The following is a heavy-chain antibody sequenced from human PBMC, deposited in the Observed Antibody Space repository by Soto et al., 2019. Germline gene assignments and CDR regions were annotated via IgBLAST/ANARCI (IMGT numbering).Heavy chain of an antibody. Sequence: SETLSLTCTVSGGSISSGGYYWSWICPHPGQGLEWIGYIYYSGSTYYNPSLKSRVTISVDTSKSQFSLKLGSVTAADSSVYYCACLPDYCDSTGHYDMEVWGQGTTVTVSS. CDR1: GGSISSGGYY. J-gene: IGHJ6*02. D-gene: IGHD3-22*01. CDR2: IYYSGST. V-gene: IGHV4-31*03. CDR3: ACLPDYCDSTGHYDMEV.